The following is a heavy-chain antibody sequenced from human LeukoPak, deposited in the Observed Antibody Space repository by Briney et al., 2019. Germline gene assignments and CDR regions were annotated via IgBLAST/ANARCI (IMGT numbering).Heavy chain of an antibody. CDR2: ISSSTNTI. J-gene: IGHJ4*02. CDR1: GFTFSSYS. V-gene: IGHV3-48*01. CDR3: ARVRSTMVRGLIDY. Sequence: PGGSLRLSCAASGFTFSSYSMNWVRQAPGKGPEWVSYISSSTNTIYYADSLKGRFTISRDNAKNSLYLQMNSLRAEDTAIYYGARVRSTMVRGLIDYWGQGTLVTVSS. D-gene: IGHD3-10*01.